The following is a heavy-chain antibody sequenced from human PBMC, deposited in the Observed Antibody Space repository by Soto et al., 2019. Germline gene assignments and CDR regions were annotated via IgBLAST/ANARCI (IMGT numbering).Heavy chain of an antibody. CDR3: ARGPNSALYFDY. CDR1: GYTFTSYD. D-gene: IGHD6-13*01. V-gene: IGHV1-8*01. Sequence: QVQLVQSGAEVKKPGASVKVSCKASGYTFTSYDINWVRQATGQGLEWMGWMNPNSGNTGYAQKFQGRGTMTRNTSISTAYMELSSLRSEDPAVYYCARGPNSALYFDYWGQGTLVTVSS. CDR2: MNPNSGNT. J-gene: IGHJ4*02.